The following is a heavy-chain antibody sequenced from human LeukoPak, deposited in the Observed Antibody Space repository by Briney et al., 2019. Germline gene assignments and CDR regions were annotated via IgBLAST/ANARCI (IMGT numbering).Heavy chain of an antibody. CDR2: ISGDGGST. CDR3: ARDRRGYSSGWYGLDY. Sequence: GGSLRLSCAASGFTSDDYAMHWVRQAPGKGLEWVSLISGDGGSTYYADSVKGRFTISRDNSKNSLYLQMNSLRAEDTALYYCARDRRGYSSGWYGLDYWGQGTLVTVSS. J-gene: IGHJ4*02. V-gene: IGHV3-43*02. D-gene: IGHD6-19*01. CDR1: GFTSDDYA.